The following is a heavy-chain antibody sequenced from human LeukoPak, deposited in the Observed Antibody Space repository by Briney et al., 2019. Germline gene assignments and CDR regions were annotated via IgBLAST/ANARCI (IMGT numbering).Heavy chain of an antibody. V-gene: IGHV4-34*01. D-gene: IGHD5-18*01. Sequence: SETLSLTCAVYGGSFSGYYWSWIRQPPGKGLEWIGEINHSGSTNYNPSLKSRVTISVDTSKTQFSLKLSSVTAADTAVYYCGRGYSYGNYYYSGMDVWGRGTTVTVSS. CDR1: GGSFSGYY. CDR3: GRGYSYGNYYYSGMDV. J-gene: IGHJ6*02. CDR2: INHSGST.